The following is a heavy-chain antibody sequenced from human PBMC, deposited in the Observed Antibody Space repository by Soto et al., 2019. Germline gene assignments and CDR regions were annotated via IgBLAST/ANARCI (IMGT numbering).Heavy chain of an antibody. CDR3: ARDLLHYDFWSGYSAYFYYGMDV. Sequence: PGGSLRLSCAASGFTFSSYEMNWVRQAPGQGLEWVSYISDSGGTVYYADSVKGRFTVSRDNAQNSVYLQMNSLGTEDTAVYYCARDLLHYDFWSGYSAYFYYGMDVWGPGTTVTVSS. D-gene: IGHD3-3*01. CDR2: ISDSGGTV. CDR1: GFTFSSYE. V-gene: IGHV3-48*03. J-gene: IGHJ6*02.